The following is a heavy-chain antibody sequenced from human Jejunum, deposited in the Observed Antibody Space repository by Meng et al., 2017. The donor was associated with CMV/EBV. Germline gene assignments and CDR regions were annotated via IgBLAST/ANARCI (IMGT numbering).Heavy chain of an antibody. J-gene: IGHJ6*02. CDR1: GFSFDDYA. CDR3: VKDIRGGYFYYGMDV. Sequence: GFSFDDYAMYWVRQAPGKGLEWVSGINWNSGSIGYADSVKGRFTISRDNAKNSLYLQMRSLRPEDTALYYCVKDIRGGYFYYGMDVWGQGTMVTVSS. CDR2: INWNSGSI. V-gene: IGHV3-9*01. D-gene: IGHD3-16*01.